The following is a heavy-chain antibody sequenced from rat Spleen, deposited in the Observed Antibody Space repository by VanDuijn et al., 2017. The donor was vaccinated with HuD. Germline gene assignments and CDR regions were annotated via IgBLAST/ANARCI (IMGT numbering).Heavy chain of an antibody. V-gene: IGHV3-1*01. Sequence: EVQLQESGPGLVKPSQSLSLTCAVTDYSITSSYQWNWIREFPGNKMEWMGYISYSGSTDYNPSLKSRISITRATSKNQFFLQLNSVTTEDTATYYCAKTTVTYYYVMDAWGQGASVTVSS. CDR2: ISYSGST. CDR3: AKTTVTYYYVMDA. D-gene: IGHD1-11*01. CDR1: DYSITSSY. J-gene: IGHJ4*01.